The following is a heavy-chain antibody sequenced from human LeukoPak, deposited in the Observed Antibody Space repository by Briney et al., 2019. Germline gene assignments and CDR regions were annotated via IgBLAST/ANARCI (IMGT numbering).Heavy chain of an antibody. J-gene: IGHJ4*02. Sequence: GASVKVSCKASGYTFTSYAMHWVRQAPGQRLEWMGWINAGNGNTKYSQKLQGRVTMTTDTSTSTAYMELRSLRSDDTAVYYCARAERVTAMGASDYWGQGTLVTVSS. D-gene: IGHD2-21*02. V-gene: IGHV1-3*01. CDR3: ARAERVTAMGASDY. CDR1: GYTFTSYA. CDR2: INAGNGNT.